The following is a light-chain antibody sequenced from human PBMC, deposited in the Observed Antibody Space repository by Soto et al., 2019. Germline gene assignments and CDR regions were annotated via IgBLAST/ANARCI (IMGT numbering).Light chain of an antibody. J-gene: IGKJ3*01. CDR3: QQYGSSL. CDR1: QSVSSSY. CDR2: GAS. V-gene: IGKV3-20*01. Sequence: EIVLTQSPGTLSLSPGERATLSCRASQSVSSSYLAWYQQKPGQAPRLLIYGASSSATGIPGRLSGSGSGTDFTLTISRLEPEDFAVYYCQQYGSSLFGPGTKVDIK.